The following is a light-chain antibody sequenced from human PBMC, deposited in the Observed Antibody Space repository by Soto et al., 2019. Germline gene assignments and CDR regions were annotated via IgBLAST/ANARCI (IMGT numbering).Light chain of an antibody. CDR1: ERVSSSY. J-gene: IGKJ5*01. Sequence: IVLTQSPATMSLSPGERATLSCGASERVSSSYVAWYQMKAGLAPRLLIRDASTRASGIPDRFRGSKSGTDFTLTIRGLEPEDAALYYCQQYGSSPITFGQGTRLEI. V-gene: IGKV3D-20*01. CDR2: DAS. CDR3: QQYGSSPIT.